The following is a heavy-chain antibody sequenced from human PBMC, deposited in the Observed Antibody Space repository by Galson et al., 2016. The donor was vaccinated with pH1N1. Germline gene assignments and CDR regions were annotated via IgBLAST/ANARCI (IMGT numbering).Heavy chain of an antibody. Sequence: SLRLSCAASGFSFSVSAIHWVRQAPGKGLEWIGHIRAKSNGAATTLAASVKDRFIISRDDPENTAYLQMRSLKNEDTALYYWTRRPDIRTGYAFDIWGPGTMVIVSS. CDR3: TRRPDIRTGYAFDI. J-gene: IGHJ3*02. CDR1: GFSFSVSA. CDR2: IRAKSNGAAT. V-gene: IGHV3-73*01. D-gene: IGHD1-14*01.